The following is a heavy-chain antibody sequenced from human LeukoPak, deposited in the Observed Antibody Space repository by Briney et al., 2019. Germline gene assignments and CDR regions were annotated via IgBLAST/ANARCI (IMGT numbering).Heavy chain of an antibody. Sequence: GGSLRLSCAASRFTFSSYAMSWVRQAPGKGLEWVSAISGSGGSTYYADSVKGRFTISRDNSKNTLYLQMNSLRAEDTSVYYCAKASGGKYYDSSGSDVLRPPIDYWGQGTLVTVSS. V-gene: IGHV3-23*01. CDR3: AKASGGKYYDSSGSDVLRPPIDY. D-gene: IGHD3-22*01. J-gene: IGHJ4*02. CDR2: ISGSGGST. CDR1: RFTFSSYA.